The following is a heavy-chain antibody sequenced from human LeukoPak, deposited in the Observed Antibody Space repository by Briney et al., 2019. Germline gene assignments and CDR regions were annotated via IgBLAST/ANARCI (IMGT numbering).Heavy chain of an antibody. J-gene: IGHJ6*02. D-gene: IGHD6-6*01. CDR2: IYNSGST. CDR1: GGSISSSSYY. V-gene: IGHV4-61*01. CDR3: ARRGAARPGGSYSMDV. Sequence: SSETLSLTCTVSGGSISSSSYYWSWIRQPPGKGLEYIGYIYNSGSTNYKPSLKSRVTISIDTSKNQLSLKLSSVTTADTAVYYCARRGAARPGGSYSMDVWGQGTTVTVSS.